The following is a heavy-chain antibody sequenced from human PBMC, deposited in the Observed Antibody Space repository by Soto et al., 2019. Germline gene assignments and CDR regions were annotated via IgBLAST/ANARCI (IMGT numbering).Heavy chain of an antibody. J-gene: IGHJ6*02. CDR3: ARGEITLLGGMDV. CDR2: INHSGSS. D-gene: IGHD3-10*01. CDR1: GGSFRGYS. V-gene: IGHV4-34*01. Sequence: PSETLSLTCTVSGGSFRGYSWGWVRQPPGKGLEWIGEINHSGSSNYHPSLKSRVTISVATSKNQFSLTVNSVTPADTAVYYRARGEITLLGGMDVWGQGTTVTVSS.